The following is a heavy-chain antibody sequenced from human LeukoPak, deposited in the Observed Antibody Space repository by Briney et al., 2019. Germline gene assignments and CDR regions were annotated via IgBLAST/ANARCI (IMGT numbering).Heavy chain of an antibody. V-gene: IGHV1-46*01. J-gene: IGHJ4*02. CDR1: GYTFTSYY. Sequence: ASVKVSCKASGYTFTSYYMHWVRQAPGQGLEWMGIINPSGGSTSYAQKFQGRVTMTRDTSISTAYMELSRLRSDDTAVYYCARSYPVIHFDYWGQGTLVTVSS. D-gene: IGHD2-21*01. CDR3: ARSYPVIHFDY. CDR2: INPSGGST.